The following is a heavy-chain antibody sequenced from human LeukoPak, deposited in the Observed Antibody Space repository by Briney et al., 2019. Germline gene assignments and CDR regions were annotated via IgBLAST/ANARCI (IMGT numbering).Heavy chain of an antibody. V-gene: IGHV1-69*13. Sequence: GASVKVSCKASGGTFSSYSISWVRQAPGQGLEWMGGVIPIFGTTNYAQKFQDRVTITADESTSTAYMELSSLRSEDTAVYYCAKGSEPFELYGSSGFYRVPFDYWGQGTLVTVSS. CDR3: AKGSEPFELYGSSGFYRVPFDY. D-gene: IGHD3-22*01. CDR1: GGTFSSYS. CDR2: VIPIFGTT. J-gene: IGHJ4*02.